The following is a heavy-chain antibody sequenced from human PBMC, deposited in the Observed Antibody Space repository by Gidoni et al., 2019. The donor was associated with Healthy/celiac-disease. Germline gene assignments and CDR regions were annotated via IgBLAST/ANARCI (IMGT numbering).Heavy chain of an antibody. Sequence: EVQLLESGGGLVQPGGSLRLSCAASGFTFSSYAMSWVRQAPGKGLEWVSAISGSGGSTYYADSVKGRFTISRDNSKNTLYLQMNSLRAEDTAVYYCAKDHEYYYDSSGYYYYFDYWGQGTLVTVSS. D-gene: IGHD3-22*01. CDR2: ISGSGGST. CDR3: AKDHEYYYDSSGYYYYFDY. V-gene: IGHV3-23*01. J-gene: IGHJ4*02. CDR1: GFTFSSYA.